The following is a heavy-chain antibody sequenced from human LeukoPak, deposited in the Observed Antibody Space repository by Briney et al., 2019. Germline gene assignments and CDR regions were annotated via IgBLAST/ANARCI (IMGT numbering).Heavy chain of an antibody. CDR3: ARVGKYCSSTSCYTWFDP. J-gene: IGHJ5*02. Sequence: GGSLRLSCAASGSTFSSYWMHWVRQAPGKGLVWVSRINSDGSSTSYADSVKGRFTISRDNAKNTLYLQMNSLRAEDTAVYYCARVGKYCSSTSCYTWFDPWGQGTLVTVSS. D-gene: IGHD2-2*02. V-gene: IGHV3-74*01. CDR1: GSTFSSYW. CDR2: INSDGSST.